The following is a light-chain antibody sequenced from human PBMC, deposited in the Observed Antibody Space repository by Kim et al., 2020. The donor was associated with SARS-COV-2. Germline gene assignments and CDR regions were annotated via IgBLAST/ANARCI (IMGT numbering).Light chain of an antibody. CDR1: QSISTY. V-gene: IGKV1-39*01. Sequence: DIQMTQSQSSVSASVGDRVTITCRASQSISTYVNWYQQKPGKAPRLLIYAATTLQTGVPSRFSGSGSGTDFTLTVSSLQPEDFGTYYCQQSFGAPQTFGHGTKVDIK. CDR2: AAT. J-gene: IGKJ1*01. CDR3: QQSFGAPQT.